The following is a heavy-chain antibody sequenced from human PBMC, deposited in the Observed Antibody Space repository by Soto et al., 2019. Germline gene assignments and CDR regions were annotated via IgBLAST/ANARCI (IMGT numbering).Heavy chain of an antibody. J-gene: IGHJ4*02. CDR1: GLTFSSYG. CDR3: AKEESNYGPPFDS. D-gene: IGHD4-4*01. V-gene: IGHV3-30*18. CDR2: ISYDGSNK. Sequence: GGSLRVSCAASGLTFSSYGMHWFRQAPGKGLEWVAVISYDGSNKYYADSVKGRFTISRDNSKNTLYLQMNSLRAEDTAVYYWAKEESNYGPPFDSWGQGTVVTVAS.